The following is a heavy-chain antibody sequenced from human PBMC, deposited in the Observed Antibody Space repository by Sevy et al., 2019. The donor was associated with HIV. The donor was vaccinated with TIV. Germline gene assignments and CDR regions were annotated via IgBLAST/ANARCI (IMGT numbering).Heavy chain of an antibody. V-gene: IGHV1-18*01. CDR2: ISDYNGYT. D-gene: IGHD3-10*01. Sequence: ASVKVSCKASGYTFSSYGISWVRQAPGQGLEWMGWISDYNGYTNYAHKFQGRVTMSTETSTRTAYMELRSLRSEDTAVNFCAREGYYYRSGTYRPPNYYGMDVWGQGTAGTVSS. J-gene: IGHJ6*02. CDR1: GYTFSSYG. CDR3: AREGYYYRSGTYRPPNYYGMDV.